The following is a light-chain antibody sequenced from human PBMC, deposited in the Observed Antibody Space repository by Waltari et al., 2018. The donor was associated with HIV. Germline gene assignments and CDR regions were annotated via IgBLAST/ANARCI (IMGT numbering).Light chain of an antibody. Sequence: QSVLTQPPSTSGTPGQGVTISCSGSSSHIGRNYVYWYRHLPGTTPKPLIYRRDQRPSGVPDRFSASKSGTSASLAISGLQSEDEAVYYCAAWDHGLTGPNWVFGGGTRLTVL. CDR1: SSHIGRNY. CDR3: AAWDHGLTGPNWV. J-gene: IGLJ3*02. CDR2: RRD. V-gene: IGLV1-47*01.